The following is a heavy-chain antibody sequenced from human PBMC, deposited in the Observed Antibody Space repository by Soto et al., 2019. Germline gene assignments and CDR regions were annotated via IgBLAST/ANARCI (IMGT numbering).Heavy chain of an antibody. CDR2: IIPIFGTA. Sequence: GASVKVSCKASGGTFNNYVINWVRQAPGQGLEWMGGIIPIFGTANYAQKFQGRVTITADKSTSTAYMELNSLRSEDTAVYYCARESEDLTSNFDYWGQGTLVTVSS. V-gene: IGHV1-69*06. CDR1: GGTFNNYV. CDR3: ARESEDLTSNFDY. J-gene: IGHJ4*02.